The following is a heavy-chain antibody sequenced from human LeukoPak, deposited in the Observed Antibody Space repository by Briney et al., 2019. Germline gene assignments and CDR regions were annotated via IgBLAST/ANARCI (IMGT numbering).Heavy chain of an antibody. Sequence: QPGGSLRLSCAASGFTFSSYAMSWVRQAPGKGLEWVSTISGSGAYTYYADSVKGRFTISRDNSKNTLYLQMHSLTAEDTAVYYCAKYFASGSYYKLPHWGQGTLVTVSS. CDR1: GFTFSSYA. CDR2: ISGSGAYT. V-gene: IGHV3-23*01. D-gene: IGHD3-10*01. J-gene: IGHJ1*01. CDR3: AKYFASGSYYKLPH.